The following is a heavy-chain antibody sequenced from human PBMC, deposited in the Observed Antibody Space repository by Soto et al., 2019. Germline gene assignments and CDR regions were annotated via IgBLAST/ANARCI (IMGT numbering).Heavy chain of an antibody. CDR1: GDSVSSNSAA. Sequence: SKTLSLTCAISGDSVSSNSAAWNWIRQSPSRGLEWLGRTYYRSKWYNDYAVSVKSRITINPDTSKNQFSLQLNSVTPEDTAVYYCARNYDFWSGYPYGMDVWGQGTTVTVSS. D-gene: IGHD3-3*01. CDR3: ARNYDFWSGYPYGMDV. V-gene: IGHV6-1*01. CDR2: TYYRSKWYN. J-gene: IGHJ6*02.